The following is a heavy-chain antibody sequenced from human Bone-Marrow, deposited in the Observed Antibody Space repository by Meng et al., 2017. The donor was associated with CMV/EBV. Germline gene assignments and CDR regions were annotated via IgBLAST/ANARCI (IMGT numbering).Heavy chain of an antibody. D-gene: IGHD1-26*01. CDR1: GYSFTTYW. V-gene: IGHV5-51*01. CDR2: IYPGDFDT. Sequence: GESLKISCTASGYSFTTYWIAWVRQMPGKGLECMGVIYPGDFDTKYSPSFQGRVTISADKSISTAYLQWSSLEASDTAMYYCARHVGATYYFDYWGQGTRVTGSS. CDR3: ARHVGATYYFDY. J-gene: IGHJ4*02.